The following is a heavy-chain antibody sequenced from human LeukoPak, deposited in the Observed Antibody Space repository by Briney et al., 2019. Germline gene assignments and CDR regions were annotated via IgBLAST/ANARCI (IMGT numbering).Heavy chain of an antibody. Sequence: PGGSLRLSCAASGFTFSCYWRRWVRQAPGKGVEWVANIKQDGSEKYYVASVKGRFTRSRDKAKNSVYLQMNSWRAEDTAVYYRARVSPRWLQSARRHYYYGKDVWGQGTTVTVSS. CDR2: IKQDGSEK. J-gene: IGHJ6*02. V-gene: IGHV3-7*01. D-gene: IGHD5-24*01. CDR3: ARVSPRWLQSARRHYYYGKDV. CDR1: GFTFSCYW.